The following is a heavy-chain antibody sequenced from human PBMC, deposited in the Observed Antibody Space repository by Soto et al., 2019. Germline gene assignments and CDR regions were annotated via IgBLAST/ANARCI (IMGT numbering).Heavy chain of an antibody. Sequence: PLRLSCAVSGFRFRDYWMSWVRQAPGKGLEWVANIKQDESDKYYVDSVKGRFTISRDNAKNALYLQMNSLRVEDTAVYYCAKGGPTFLNWFGPWGQGALVTVSS. CDR3: AKGGPTFLNWFGP. J-gene: IGHJ5*02. CDR2: IKQDESDK. D-gene: IGHD5-12*01. CDR1: GFRFRDYW. V-gene: IGHV3-7*03.